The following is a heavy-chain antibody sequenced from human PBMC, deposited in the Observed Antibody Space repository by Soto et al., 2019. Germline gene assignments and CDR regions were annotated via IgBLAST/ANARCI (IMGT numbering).Heavy chain of an antibody. CDR3: AREGRVSGANVYYYYGMDV. V-gene: IGHV3-30-3*01. CDR2: ISYDGSNK. CDR1: GFTFSSYA. Sequence: PGGSLRLSCAASGFTFSSYAVHWVRQAPGKGLEWVAVISYDGSNKYYADSVKGRFTISRDNSKNTLYLQMNSLRAEDTAVYYCAREGRVSGANVYYYYGMDVWGQGTTVTVSS. D-gene: IGHD1-1*01. J-gene: IGHJ6*02.